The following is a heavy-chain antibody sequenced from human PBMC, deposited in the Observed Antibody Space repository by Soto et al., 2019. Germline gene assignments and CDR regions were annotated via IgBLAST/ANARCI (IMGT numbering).Heavy chain of an antibody. CDR1: GFTFSSYS. J-gene: IGHJ3*02. CDR3: ATSGSSDAFDI. CDR2: ISSSSSYI. V-gene: IGHV3-21*01. Sequence: GGSLRLSCAASGFTFSSYSMNWVRQAPGKGLEWVSSISSSSSYIYYADSVKGRFTISRDNAKNSLYLQMDSLRAEDTAVYYCATSGSSDAFDIWGQGTMVTVSS. D-gene: IGHD1-26*01.